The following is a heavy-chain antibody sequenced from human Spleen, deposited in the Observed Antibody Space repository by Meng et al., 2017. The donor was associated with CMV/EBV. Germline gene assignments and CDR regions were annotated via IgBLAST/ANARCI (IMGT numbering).Heavy chain of an antibody. V-gene: IGHV3-21*01. CDR2: ISSSSSYI. J-gene: IGHJ4*02. CDR3: ARDPPPRITMIARFDY. CDR1: GFIFSTYT. Sequence: GGSLRLSCAASGFIFSTYTMHWVRQAPGKGLEWVSSISSSSSYIYYADSVKGRFTISRDNAKNSLYLQMNSLRAEDTAVYYCARDPPPRITMIARFDYWGQGTLVTVSS. D-gene: IGHD3-22*01.